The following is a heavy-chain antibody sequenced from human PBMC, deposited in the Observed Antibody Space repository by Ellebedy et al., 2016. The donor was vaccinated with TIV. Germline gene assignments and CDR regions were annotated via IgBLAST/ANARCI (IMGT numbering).Heavy chain of an antibody. CDR1: GGSISSSSYY. Sequence: MPSETLSLTCTVSGGSISSSSYYWGWIRQPPGKGLEWIGYIYYSGSTNYNPSLKSRVTISLDTSKNQFSLILSSMTAADTAVYYCARAPRVYDSSGYHVGKAFDIWGQGTMVTVSS. CDR2: IYYSGST. J-gene: IGHJ3*02. CDR3: ARAPRVYDSSGYHVGKAFDI. D-gene: IGHD3-22*01. V-gene: IGHV4-61*05.